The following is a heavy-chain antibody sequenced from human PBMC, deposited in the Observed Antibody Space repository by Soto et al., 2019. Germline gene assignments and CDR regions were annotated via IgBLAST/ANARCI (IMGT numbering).Heavy chain of an antibody. J-gene: IGHJ4*02. Sequence: GGSLRLSCAASGFPFDGYSMNWVRQAPGKGLEWVSCISSGSSSHIYYADSVKGRFTISRDSPKNSLYLQMDSLRAEDTAVYYCARGLYNYGLETPHYFDHWGQGTLVTVSS. V-gene: IGHV3-21*01. CDR1: GFPFDGYS. D-gene: IGHD3-10*01. CDR2: ISSGSSSHI. CDR3: ARGLYNYGLETPHYFDH.